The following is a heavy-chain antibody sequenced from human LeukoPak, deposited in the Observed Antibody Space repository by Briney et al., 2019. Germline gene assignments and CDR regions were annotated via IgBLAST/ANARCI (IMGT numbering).Heavy chain of an antibody. J-gene: IGHJ4*02. CDR1: GFTFSSYA. CDR2: ISGSGT. D-gene: IGHD6-13*01. CDR3: AKILGSSSPRSVDY. Sequence: GGSLRLSCAASGFTFSSYAMSWVRQAPGKGLEWVSTISGSGTYYADSVKGRFTISRDNYKNTLYLQMYSLRAEDTAVYYCAKILGSSSPRSVDYWGQGTLVTVSS. V-gene: IGHV3-23*01.